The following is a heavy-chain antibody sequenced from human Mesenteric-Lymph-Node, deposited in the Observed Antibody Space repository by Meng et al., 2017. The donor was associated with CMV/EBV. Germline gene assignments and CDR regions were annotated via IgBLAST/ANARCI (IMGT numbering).Heavy chain of an antibody. CDR2: INTNTGNP. D-gene: IGHD6-13*01. V-gene: IGHV7-4-1*02. CDR3: ARDEGDIIYSSSYYNY. J-gene: IGHJ4*02. Sequence: GYTFTNYAMTWVRQAPGEGLEWMGWINTNTGNPTYAQGFTGRFVFSLDTSVSTAYLQISSLKAEDTAVYYCARDEGDIIYSSSYYNYWGQGTLVTVSS. CDR1: GYTFTNYA.